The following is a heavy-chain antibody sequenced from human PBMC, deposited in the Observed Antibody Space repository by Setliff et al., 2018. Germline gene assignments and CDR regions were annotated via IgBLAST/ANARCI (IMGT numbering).Heavy chain of an antibody. CDR2: IKRESDGGTT. D-gene: IGHD3-9*01. Sequence: GGSLRLSCAASGFTFSNAWMSWVRQAPGKGLEWVGRIKRESDGGTTDYAAPVKGRFTISRDDSKNTLYLQMDSLKTEDTAVYYCTTYYDTLTGYHWIDHWGQGTLVTVSS. CDR1: GFTFSNAW. V-gene: IGHV3-15*01. J-gene: IGHJ4*02. CDR3: TTYYDTLTGYHWIDH.